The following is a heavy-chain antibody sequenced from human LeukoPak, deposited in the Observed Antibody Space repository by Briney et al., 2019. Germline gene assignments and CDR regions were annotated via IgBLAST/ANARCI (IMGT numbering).Heavy chain of an antibody. J-gene: IGHJ5*02. Sequence: PSETLSLTCTVSGGSISSYYWSWIRQPAGKGLEWIGRIYTSGSTNYNPSLKSRVTMSVDTSKNQFSLKLSSVTAADTAVYYCARALGYSYGYYSSFDNWFDPWGEGTLVTVSS. D-gene: IGHD5-18*01. CDR3: ARALGYSYGYYSSFDNWFDP. CDR1: GGSISSYY. V-gene: IGHV4-4*07. CDR2: IYTSGST.